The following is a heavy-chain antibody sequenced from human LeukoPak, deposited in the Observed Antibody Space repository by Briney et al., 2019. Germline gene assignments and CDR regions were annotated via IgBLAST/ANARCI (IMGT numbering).Heavy chain of an antibody. Sequence: PGGSLRISCTASGFTFGEYAMSWFRQDPGKGLEWVGFVRSEAYGGTTEYAASVKGRFSISRDDSKSIAYLQMNSLKIEDTAVYYCTRDPKAAAGYLFDYWGQGTLVTVSS. D-gene: IGHD6-13*01. CDR3: TRDPKAAAGYLFDY. CDR2: VRSEAYGGTT. CDR1: GFTFGEYA. V-gene: IGHV3-49*03. J-gene: IGHJ4*02.